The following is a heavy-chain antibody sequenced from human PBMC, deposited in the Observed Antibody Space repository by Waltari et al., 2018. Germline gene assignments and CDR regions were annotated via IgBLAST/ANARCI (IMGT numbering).Heavy chain of an antibody. J-gene: IGHJ4*02. CDR1: GFTFDDYA. D-gene: IGHD6-6*01. CDR3: AKDMSSSPAYFDY. CDR2: ISWNSGSI. Sequence: EVQLVESGGGLVQPGRSLRLSCAASGFTFDDYAMHWVRQAPGKGLEWGSGISWNSGSIGYADSGKGRFTISRDNAKNSLYLQMNSLRAEDTALYYCAKDMSSSPAYFDYWGQGTLVTVSS. V-gene: IGHV3-9*01.